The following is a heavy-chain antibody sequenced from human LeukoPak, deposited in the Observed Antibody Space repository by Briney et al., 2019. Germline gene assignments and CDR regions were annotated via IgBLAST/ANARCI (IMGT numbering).Heavy chain of an antibody. CDR1: GYTFTGYY. D-gene: IGHD6-6*01. Sequence: VASVKVSCKASGYTFTGYYMHWVRQAPGQGLEWMGWINPNSGGTNYAQKFQGRVTMTRDTSISTAYMELSRLRSDDTAVYYCARAGQTSTSSLPHDYWGQGTLVTVSS. V-gene: IGHV1-2*02. J-gene: IGHJ4*02. CDR3: ARAGQTSTSSLPHDY. CDR2: INPNSGGT.